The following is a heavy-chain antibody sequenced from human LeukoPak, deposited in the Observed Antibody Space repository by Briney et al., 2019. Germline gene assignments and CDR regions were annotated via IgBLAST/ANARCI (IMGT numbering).Heavy chain of an antibody. CDR1: GFTFDDYG. CDR2: IDWNGGRT. Sequence: GGSLRLSCAASGFTFDDYGMTWVRLPPGKGLEWVSGIDWNGGRTGYADSVKGRFTISRDNAKNALYLQMNSLRAEETAVYYCVRGLWGAFEIWGQGTKVTVSS. CDR3: VRGLWGAFEI. V-gene: IGHV3-20*04. D-gene: IGHD1-26*01. J-gene: IGHJ3*02.